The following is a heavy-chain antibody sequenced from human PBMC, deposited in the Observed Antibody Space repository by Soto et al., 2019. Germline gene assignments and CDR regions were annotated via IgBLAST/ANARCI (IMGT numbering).Heavy chain of an antibody. CDR2: VDHTEST. V-gene: IGHV4-34*01. D-gene: IGHD3-9*01. CDR1: RDSFSGHF. J-gene: IGHJ5*02. Sequence: SETLSLTCAADRDSFSGHFWGWFRQPPGKTLEWIGEVDHTESTNYNPSLKGRIIMFVDTSKSQISLNLSSVTAADTAMYYCARGRKHYDVLTGYRSTLNWFDPWGQGTQVTVSS. CDR3: ARGRKHYDVLTGYRSTLNWFDP.